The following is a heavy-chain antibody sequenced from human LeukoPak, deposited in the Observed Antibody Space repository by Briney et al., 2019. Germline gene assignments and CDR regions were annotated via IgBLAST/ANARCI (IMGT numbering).Heavy chain of an antibody. V-gene: IGHV4-34*01. CDR1: GGSFSGYY. J-gene: IGHJ4*02. CDR3: ARDQDWNFDY. CDR2: INHSGST. D-gene: IGHD3/OR15-3a*01. Sequence: KPSETLSLTCAVYGGSFSGYYWSWIRQPPGKGLEWIGEINHSGSTNYHSSLKSRVTISVDTSKNQFSLKLSSVTAADTAVYYCARDQDWNFDYWGQGTLVTVSS.